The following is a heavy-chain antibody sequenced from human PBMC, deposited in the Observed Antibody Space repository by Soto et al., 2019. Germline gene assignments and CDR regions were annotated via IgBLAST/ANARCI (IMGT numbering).Heavy chain of an antibody. J-gene: IGHJ4*02. D-gene: IGHD3-10*01. CDR2: IYYSGST. V-gene: IGHV4-30-4*01. CDR1: GGSVSSDDYY. CDR3: AREMGYGSGRFDY. Sequence: SETLSLTCTVSGGSVSSDDYYWSWLRQPPGKGLEWIGYIYYSGSTYYNPSLKSRVTISVDTSKNQFSLKLSSVTAADTAVYYCAREMGYGSGRFDYWGQGTLVTVSS.